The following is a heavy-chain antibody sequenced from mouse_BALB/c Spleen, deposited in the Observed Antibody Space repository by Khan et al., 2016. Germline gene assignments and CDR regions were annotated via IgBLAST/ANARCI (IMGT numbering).Heavy chain of an antibody. CDR1: GFTFNTYA. D-gene: IGHD2-1*01. CDR2: IRSKSNNYAT. Sequence: EVELVESGGGLVQPKGSLKLSCAATGFTFNTYAMHWVCQAPGKGLEWVARIRSKSNNYATYYADSVKDRFTISRDDSQSMLYLQMNNLKTEDTAMYYCAREGNDGNYYAMDYWGQGTSVTVSS. V-gene: IGHV10-3*03. J-gene: IGHJ4*01. CDR3: AREGNDGNYYAMDY.